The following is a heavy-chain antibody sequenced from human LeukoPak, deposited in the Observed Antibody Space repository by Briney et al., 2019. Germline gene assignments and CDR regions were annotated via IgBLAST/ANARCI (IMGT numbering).Heavy chain of an antibody. CDR1: GGSISSGGYS. D-gene: IGHD1-26*01. CDR2: IYYSGST. Sequence: SQTLSLTCAVSGGSISSGGYSWSWIRQPPGKGLEWIGYIYYSGSTYYNPSLKSRVTISVDKSKNQFSLTLTSVTAADTAVYFCARAPLSGTYYTDAFDIWGQGTMVTVSS. V-gene: IGHV4-30-4*07. J-gene: IGHJ3*02. CDR3: ARAPLSGTYYTDAFDI.